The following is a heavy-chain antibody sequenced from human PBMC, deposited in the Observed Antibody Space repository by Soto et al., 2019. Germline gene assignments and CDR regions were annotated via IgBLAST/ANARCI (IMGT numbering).Heavy chain of an antibody. CDR1: GGTFSSYA. Sequence: ASLKVSCKASGGTFSSYAISWVRQAPGQGLEWMGGIIPIFGIANYAQKFQGRVTITADKSTSTAYMELSSLRSEDTAVYYCATVGIVGAIGAFDIWGQGTMVTVSS. CDR3: ATVGIVGAIGAFDI. V-gene: IGHV1-69*10. J-gene: IGHJ3*02. D-gene: IGHD1-26*01. CDR2: IIPIFGIA.